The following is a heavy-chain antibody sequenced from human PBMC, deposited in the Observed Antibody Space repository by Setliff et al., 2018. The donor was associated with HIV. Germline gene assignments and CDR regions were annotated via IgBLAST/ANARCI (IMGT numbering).Heavy chain of an antibody. CDR1: GYTFTNYY. CDR2: IIPIFGTA. D-gene: IGHD6-13*01. Sequence: ASVKVSCKASGYTFTNYYMHWVRQAPGQGLEWMGGIIPIFGTANYAQKFQGRVTITADASTSTAYMELSSLRSEDTAVYYCATYSSSWPPHYYYYMDVWGKGTTVTVSS. V-gene: IGHV1-69*13. CDR3: ATYSSSWPPHYYYYMDV. J-gene: IGHJ6*03.